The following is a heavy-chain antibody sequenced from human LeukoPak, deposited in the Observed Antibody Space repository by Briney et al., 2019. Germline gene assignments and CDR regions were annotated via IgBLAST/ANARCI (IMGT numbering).Heavy chain of an antibody. CDR2: IYTSGST. CDR3: ARDDPSYSSSPWFDY. V-gene: IGHV4-4*07. CDR1: GGSISNYY. Sequence: SETLSLTCTVSGGSISNYYWSWIRQPAGKGLEWIGRIYTSGSTNYNPSLKSRVTMSVDTSNNLFSLKLTSVTAADTAVYYCARDDPSYSSSPWFDYWGQGTLLTVPS. D-gene: IGHD6-6*01. J-gene: IGHJ4*02.